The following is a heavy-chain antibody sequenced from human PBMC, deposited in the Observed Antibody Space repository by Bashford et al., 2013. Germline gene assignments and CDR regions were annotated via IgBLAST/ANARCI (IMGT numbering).Heavy chain of an antibody. CDR2: INPSSGDT. CDR1: GYTFTAYY. CDR3: ARVRLVPFYFDF. J-gene: IGHJ4*01. Sequence: ASVKVSCKTSGYTFTAYYLHWVRQAPGQGLQWMGRINPSSGDTKYAQKFQGRVTMTRDTSITTAYMELSRLTSDDTALYYCARVRLVPFYFDFWGHGTLVTVSS. D-gene: IGHD3-9*01. V-gene: IGHV1-2*06.